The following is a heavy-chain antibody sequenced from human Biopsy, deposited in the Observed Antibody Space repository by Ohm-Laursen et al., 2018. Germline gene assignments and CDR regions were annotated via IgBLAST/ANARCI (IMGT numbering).Heavy chain of an antibody. CDR2: IWSSGTT. J-gene: IGHJ4*02. V-gene: IGHV4-59*01. Sequence: GTLSLTCIISGGSISGYYWNWIRQSPGKGLEWIGYIWSSGTTDYNPSLQSRVSMSLELSTDQFSLKVDSVTAADTVVYYCARVVGAATGFDQWGQGIPVAVSS. CDR3: ARVVGAATGFDQ. D-gene: IGHD1-26*01. CDR1: GGSISGYY.